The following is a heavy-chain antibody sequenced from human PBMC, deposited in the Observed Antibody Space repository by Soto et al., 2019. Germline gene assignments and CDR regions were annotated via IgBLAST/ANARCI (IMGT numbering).Heavy chain of an antibody. J-gene: IGHJ6*02. CDR1: GYTFTNYY. CDR3: ARESRMDV. Sequence: ASVKVSCKASGYTFTNYYIHWVRHAPGQGLEWMGWINPNSGDTKYAQKFQGRVTMSRDTSISTVYMELSRLRSDETALYYCARESRMDVWGQGTTVTVSS. V-gene: IGHV1-2*02. CDR2: INPNSGDT.